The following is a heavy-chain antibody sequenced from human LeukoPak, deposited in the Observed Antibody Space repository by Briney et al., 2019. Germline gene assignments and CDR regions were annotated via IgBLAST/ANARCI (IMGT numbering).Heavy chain of an antibody. V-gene: IGHV1-46*01. J-gene: IGHJ4*02. CDR2: INPNGGST. CDR1: GYTFTSYY. Sequence: ASVTVSCTASGYTFTSYYLHWVRQAPGRGPEWMGVINPNGGSTNYAQKFQGRVTMTRDTSASTVYMELSSLRSEDTAVYYCARGGQQQPFDYWGQGTLVTVSS. D-gene: IGHD6-13*01. CDR3: ARGGQQQPFDY.